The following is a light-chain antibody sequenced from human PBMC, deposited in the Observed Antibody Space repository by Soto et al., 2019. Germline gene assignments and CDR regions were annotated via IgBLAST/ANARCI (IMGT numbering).Light chain of an antibody. V-gene: IGKV3-11*01. Sequence: EIVLTQSPATLSLSPGERATLSCRASQSVSNYLAWYQQKPGQAPRLRIYDASNSATGIPARFSGSGSGTDCTLTISSLEPEDFAVYYCQQHSNWPPYTFGQGTKLEIK. CDR2: DAS. CDR1: QSVSNY. CDR3: QQHSNWPPYT. J-gene: IGKJ2*01.